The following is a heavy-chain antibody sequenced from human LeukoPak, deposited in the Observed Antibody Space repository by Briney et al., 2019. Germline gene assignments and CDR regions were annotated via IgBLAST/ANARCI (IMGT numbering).Heavy chain of an antibody. Sequence: PGGSLRLSCAASGFDFYTYGMHWVRQAPGKGLEWVAVISYDGNKKYYVDSVKGRFTISRDNSKNMVYLQMSSLRAEDTAVYYCATDYGSRDWGQGTLVIVSS. V-gene: IGHV3-30*03. CDR1: GFDFYTYG. J-gene: IGHJ4*02. CDR3: ATDYGSRD. D-gene: IGHD4-17*01. CDR2: ISYDGNKK.